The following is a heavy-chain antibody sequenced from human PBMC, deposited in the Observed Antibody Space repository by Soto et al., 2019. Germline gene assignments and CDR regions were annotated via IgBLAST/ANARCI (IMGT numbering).Heavy chain of an antibody. D-gene: IGHD4-4*01. CDR2: LYYTGST. V-gene: IGHV4-31*03. CDR3: ASSPTVTTPWFDP. CDR1: GGSISSGGYY. Sequence: SETLSLTCTVSGGSISSGGYYWSWIRQHPGKGLEWIGFLYYTGSTYYNPSLKSRLTISMDTSKNQFSLNLSSVTAADTAVYYCASSPTVTTPWFDPWGQGTLVTVSS. J-gene: IGHJ5*02.